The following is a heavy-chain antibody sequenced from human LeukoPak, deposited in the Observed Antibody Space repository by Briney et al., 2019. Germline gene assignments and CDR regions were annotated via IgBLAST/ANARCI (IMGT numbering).Heavy chain of an antibody. CDR2: IYYSGST. J-gene: IGHJ4*02. CDR1: GGSISSYY. CDR3: ARDRRSSGWATFDY. D-gene: IGHD6-19*01. Sequence: SETLSLTCTVSGGSISSYYWSWIRQPPGKGLEWIGYIYYSGSTNYNPSLKSRVTISVDTSKNQFSLKLSSVTAADTAVYYCARDRRSSGWATFDYWGQGTLVTVSS. V-gene: IGHV4-59*12.